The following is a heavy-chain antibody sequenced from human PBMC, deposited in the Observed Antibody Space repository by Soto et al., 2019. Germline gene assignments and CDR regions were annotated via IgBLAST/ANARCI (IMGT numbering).Heavy chain of an antibody. V-gene: IGHV3-30-3*01. J-gene: IGHJ4*02. CDR1: GFTFSSYA. D-gene: IGHD6-19*01. Sequence: GGSLRLSCAASGFTFSSYAMHWVRQAPGNGLEWVAVISYDGSNKYYADSVKGRFTISRDNSKNTLYLQMNSLRAEDTAVYYCARRAMAVAGGGFDYWGQGTLVTVSS. CDR3: ARRAMAVAGGGFDY. CDR2: ISYDGSNK.